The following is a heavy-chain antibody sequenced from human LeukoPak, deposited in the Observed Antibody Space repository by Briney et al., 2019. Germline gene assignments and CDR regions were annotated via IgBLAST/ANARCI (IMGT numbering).Heavy chain of an antibody. V-gene: IGHV1-2*02. Sequence: ASVKVSCKASGYTFTGYYMHWVRQAPGQGLEWMGWINPNSGGTNYAHKFQGRVTMTRDTSISTAYMELSRLRSDDTAVYYCARDLGGDLYFDYWGQGTLVTVSS. J-gene: IGHJ4*02. D-gene: IGHD2-21*02. CDR1: GYTFTGYY. CDR2: INPNSGGT. CDR3: ARDLGGDLYFDY.